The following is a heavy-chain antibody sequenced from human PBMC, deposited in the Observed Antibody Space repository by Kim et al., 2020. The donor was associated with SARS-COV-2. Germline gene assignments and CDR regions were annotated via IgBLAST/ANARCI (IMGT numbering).Heavy chain of an antibody. V-gene: IGHV3-23*01. D-gene: IGHD6-13*01. Sequence: YADSVKGRFTISRDNSKNTLYLQMNSLRAEDTAVYYCAKPPSGSWTPFDYWGQGTLVTVSS. CDR3: AKPPSGSWTPFDY. J-gene: IGHJ4*02.